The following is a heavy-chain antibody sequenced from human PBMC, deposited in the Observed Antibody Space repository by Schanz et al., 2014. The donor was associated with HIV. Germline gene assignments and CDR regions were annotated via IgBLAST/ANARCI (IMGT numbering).Heavy chain of an antibody. CDR2: ISSSSSYT. V-gene: IGHV3-21*01. D-gene: IGHD2-15*01. CDR3: TRDHCIGGSCGMDV. CDR1: GFTLSSFT. Sequence: EVQLVESGGGLVKPGGSLRLSCATSGFTLSSFTMNWVRQAPGKGLEWVSSISSSSSYTYYADSVKGRFAISRDNAKNSLFLQMNSLRAEDTAVYYCTRDHCIGGSCGMDVWGQGTLVTVSS. J-gene: IGHJ4*02.